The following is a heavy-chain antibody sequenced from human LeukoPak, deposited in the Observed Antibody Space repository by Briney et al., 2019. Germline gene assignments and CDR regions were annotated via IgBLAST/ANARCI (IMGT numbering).Heavy chain of an antibody. J-gene: IGHJ6*03. Sequence: GSLRLSCVASGFTFSNYSMNWVRQAPGKGLEWVSSISGSNSYIYYADSVRGRFTISRDNAKNTLYLQMNSLRAEDTAVYYCASQNPLGYYMDVWGKGTTVTVSS. CDR3: ASQNPLGYYMDV. V-gene: IGHV3-21*01. CDR1: GFTFSNYS. CDR2: ISGSNSYI.